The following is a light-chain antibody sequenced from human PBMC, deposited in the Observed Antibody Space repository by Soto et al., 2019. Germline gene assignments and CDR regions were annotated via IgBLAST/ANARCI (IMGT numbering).Light chain of an antibody. CDR2: GAS. V-gene: IGKV3-20*01. CDR3: QQYGSSPPTWT. CDR1: QSVSSSY. Sequence: EIVLTQSPGILSLSPGERATLSCRASQSVSSSYLAWYQQKPGQAPRLLIYGASSRATGIPDTFSGSGSGTDFTFTISRLEPEDFAVYYCQQYGSSPPTWTFGQGTKVEIK. J-gene: IGKJ1*01.